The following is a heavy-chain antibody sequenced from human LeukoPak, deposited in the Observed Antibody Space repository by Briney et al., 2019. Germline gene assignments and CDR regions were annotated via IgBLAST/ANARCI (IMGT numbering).Heavy chain of an antibody. V-gene: IGHV4-34*01. CDR1: GGSFSGYY. D-gene: IGHD3-22*01. J-gene: IGHJ4*02. CDR2: INHSERT. CDR3: ARGGREDSSGYYLYYFDY. Sequence: PSETLSLTCAVYGGSFSGYYWSWIRQPPGKGLEWIGEINHSERTNYNPSLKSRVTISVDTSKNQFSLKLSPVTAADTAVYYCARGGREDSSGYYLYYFDYWGQGTLVTVSS.